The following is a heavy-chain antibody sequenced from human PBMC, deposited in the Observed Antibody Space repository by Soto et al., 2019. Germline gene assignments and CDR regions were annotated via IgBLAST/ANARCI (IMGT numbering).Heavy chain of an antibody. CDR1: GGTFSSYA. CDR2: IIPIFGTA. J-gene: IGHJ4*02. CDR3: ASARVAVTAPFDY. V-gene: IGHV1-69*12. Sequence: QDQLVQSGAEVKKPGSSVKVSCKASGGTFSSYAINWVRQAPGQGLEWMGEIIPIFGTANYAQKFQGGVTITADESTSTAYMELSSLRSEDTAVYYCASARVAVTAPFDYWGQGTLVTVSS. D-gene: IGHD2-21*02.